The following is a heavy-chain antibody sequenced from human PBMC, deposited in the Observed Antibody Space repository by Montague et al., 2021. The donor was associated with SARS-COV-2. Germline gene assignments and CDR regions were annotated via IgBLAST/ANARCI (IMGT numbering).Heavy chain of an antibody. CDR1: GGSIRSGSYY. V-gene: IGHV4-61*02. J-gene: IGHJ6*02. CDR3: ARGSGDYSYYYGLDV. CDR2: IYSSGST. D-gene: IGHD4-17*01. Sequence: TLSLTCTVSGGSIRSGSYYWSWIRQPAGKGLEWIGRIYSSGSTNYNPSLKSRVTMSVDTSKNQFSLKVSSVTAADTAVYYCARGSGDYSYYYGLDVWGQGTTVTVSS.